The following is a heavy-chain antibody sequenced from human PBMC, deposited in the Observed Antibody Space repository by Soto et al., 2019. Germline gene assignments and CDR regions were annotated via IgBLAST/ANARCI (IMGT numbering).Heavy chain of an antibody. Sequence: SVKVSCKASGGTFSSYAISWVRQAPGQGLEWMGGIIPIFGTANYAQKFQGRVTITADESTSTAFMELSSLRSEDTAVYYCARSQVWGSYRYTQYYFDYWGQGTLVTVSS. CDR1: GGTFSSYA. V-gene: IGHV1-69*13. D-gene: IGHD3-16*02. CDR3: ARSQVWGSYRYTQYYFDY. J-gene: IGHJ4*02. CDR2: IIPIFGTA.